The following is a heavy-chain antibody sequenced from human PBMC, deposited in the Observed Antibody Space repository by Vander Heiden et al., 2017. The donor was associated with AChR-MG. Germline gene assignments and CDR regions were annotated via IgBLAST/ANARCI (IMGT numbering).Heavy chain of an antibody. CDR2: INQYGSET. V-gene: IGHV3-7*01. Sequence: EVQLVESGGGLVQPGGSLRLSCAGSGFTFSWYWMYWVRQAPGKGLEWVANINQYGSETYYVDPVKGRFTISRDNSRNSLYLQMNSLRIEDTAVYYCATYDSSEKAIDYWGQGTLVTVSS. D-gene: IGHD3-22*01. CDR3: ATYDSSEKAIDY. J-gene: IGHJ4*02. CDR1: GFTFSWYW.